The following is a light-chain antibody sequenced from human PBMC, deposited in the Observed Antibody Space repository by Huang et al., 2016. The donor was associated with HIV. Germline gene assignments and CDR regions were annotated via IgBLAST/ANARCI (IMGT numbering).Light chain of an antibody. CDR3: MQALQTPRT. V-gene: IGKV2-28*01. CDR2: LSS. CDR1: QSLLHSNAYNY. Sequence: DIVMTQSPLSLHVTPGEPASISCRSSQSLLHSNAYNYLDWYLQKPGQSPQLVFYLSSNRALGVPDRFSGSGSVTYFTLKISRVEAEDVGIYYCMQALQTPRTFGQGTRLEIK. J-gene: IGKJ5*01.